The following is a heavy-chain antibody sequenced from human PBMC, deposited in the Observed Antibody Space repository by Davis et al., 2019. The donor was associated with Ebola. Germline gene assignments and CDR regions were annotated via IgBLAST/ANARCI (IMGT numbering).Heavy chain of an antibody. CDR3: AREGLGSDRYFDY. J-gene: IGHJ4*02. CDR2: INSDGSST. CDR1: GFTFSSYW. Sequence: GESLKISCAASGFTFSSYWMHWVRQAPGKGLVWVSRINSDGSSTSYADSVKGRFTISRDNAKNTLYLQMNSLRAEDTAVYYCAREGLGSDRYFDYWGQGTLVTVSS. D-gene: IGHD3-10*01. V-gene: IGHV3-74*01.